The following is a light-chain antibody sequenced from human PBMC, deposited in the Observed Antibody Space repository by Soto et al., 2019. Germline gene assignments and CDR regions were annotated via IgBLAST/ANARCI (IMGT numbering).Light chain of an antibody. CDR1: SSNIGAGYD. CDR2: GNT. Sequence: QSVLTQPPSVSGAPGQKITISCTGSSSNIGAGYDVHWYQHLPGTAPKLLISGNTNRPSGIPDRFSGSKSATSASLAITGLQAEDEADYYCQSFDSSLNGVVFGGGTKVTVL. J-gene: IGLJ2*01. CDR3: QSFDSSLNGVV. V-gene: IGLV1-40*01.